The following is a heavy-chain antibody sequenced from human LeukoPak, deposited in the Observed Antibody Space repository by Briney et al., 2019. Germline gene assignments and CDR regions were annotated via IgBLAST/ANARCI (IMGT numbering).Heavy chain of an antibody. D-gene: IGHD3/OR15-3a*01. CDR3: AKVVDWGDPYYFDY. CDR1: GFTFSSYA. CDR2: ISYDGSNK. V-gene: IGHV3-30-3*01. J-gene: IGHJ4*02. Sequence: GGSLRLSCAASGFTFSSYAMHWVRQAPGKGLEWVAVISYDGSNKYYADSVKGRFTVSRDNSKNTLYLQMNSLRAEDTAVYYCAKVVDWGDPYYFDYWGQGTLVTVSS.